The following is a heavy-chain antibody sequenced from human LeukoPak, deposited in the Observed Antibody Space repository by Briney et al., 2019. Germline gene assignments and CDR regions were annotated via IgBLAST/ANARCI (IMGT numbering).Heavy chain of an antibody. CDR1: GFTFSSYG. D-gene: IGHD6-6*01. CDR3: AKYSGSSEEFDY. V-gene: IGHV3-30*02. J-gene: IGHJ4*02. Sequence: GRSLRLSCAASGFTFSSYGMHWVRQAPGKGLEWVAFIRYDGSNKYYADSVKGRFTISRDNSKNTLYLQMNSLRAEDTAVYYCAKYSGSSEEFDYWGQGTLVTVSS. CDR2: IRYDGSNK.